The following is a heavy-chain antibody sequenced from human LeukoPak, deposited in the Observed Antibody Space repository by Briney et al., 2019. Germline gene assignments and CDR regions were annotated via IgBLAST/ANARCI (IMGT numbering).Heavy chain of an antibody. CDR2: ISDSGAM. V-gene: IGHV3-48*01. CDR3: ARDGGYRGYDADC. J-gene: IGHJ4*02. D-gene: IGHD5-12*01. CDR1: GFTFSTYS. Sequence: PGGSLRLSCAASGFTFSTYSMKWVRQAPGKGLEWVSYISDSGAMYYADSVRGRFTISRENAQNSVFLQMNSLRAEDTAVYYCARDGGYRGYDADCWGQGTLVTVSS.